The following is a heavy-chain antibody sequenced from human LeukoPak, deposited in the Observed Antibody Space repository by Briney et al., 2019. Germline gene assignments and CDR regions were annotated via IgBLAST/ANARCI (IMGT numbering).Heavy chain of an antibody. CDR2: ISSSGGST. J-gene: IGHJ5*02. D-gene: IGHD6-19*01. Sequence: PGGSLRLSCTASGFTFSTYSLNWVRQAPGKGLQWVSAISSSGGSTYYADSVKGRFTISRDNSKNTLFLQMNSLRAEDTAVYYCAKDSFRSSSGVDPWGQGTLVTVSS. V-gene: IGHV3-23*01. CDR1: GFTFSTYS. CDR3: AKDSFRSSSGVDP.